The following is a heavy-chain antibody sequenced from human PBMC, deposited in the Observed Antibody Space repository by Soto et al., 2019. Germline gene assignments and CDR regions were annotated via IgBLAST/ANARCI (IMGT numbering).Heavy chain of an antibody. CDR2: IYYSGST. CDR3: ARGPFEEWLMGPPFDY. J-gene: IGHJ4*02. Sequence: SETLSLTCTVSGGSISSYYWSWIRQPPGKGLEWIGYIYYSGSTNYNPSLKSRVTISVDTSKNQFSLKLSSVTAADTAVYYCARGPFEEWLMGPPFDYWGQGTLVTVSS. V-gene: IGHV4-59*08. CDR1: GGSISSYY. D-gene: IGHD3-3*01.